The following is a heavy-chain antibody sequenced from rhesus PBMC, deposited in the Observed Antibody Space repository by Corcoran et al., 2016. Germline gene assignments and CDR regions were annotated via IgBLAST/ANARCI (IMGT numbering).Heavy chain of an antibody. Sequence: EVQLVQSGAEVKKPGASVKISCKASGYTFTDYYLHWVRQAPGKGLEWMGRVDPEDGEALHAQQLQDRVTITADTSTDTAYMERSSLRSEDTAVYYCATDAGRWFFDYWGQGVLVTVSS. D-gene: IGHD4-29*01. CDR3: ATDAGRWFFDY. CDR2: VDPEDGEA. J-gene: IGHJ4*01. CDR1: GYTFTDYY. V-gene: IGHV1-111*02.